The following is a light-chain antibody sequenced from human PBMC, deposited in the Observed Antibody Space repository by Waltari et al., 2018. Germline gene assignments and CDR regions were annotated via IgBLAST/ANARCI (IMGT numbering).Light chain of an antibody. V-gene: IGKV3-20*01. CDR1: QSVSRA. J-gene: IGKJ1*01. Sequence: EIVLTQSPGTLSLSPGESDNLSCRASQSVSRALAWYQQKPCPAPRLLIHAASTRATGVPNRFGGSWSVTDFSLTISRLDPEGVALYYFQHYVYLPVTFGQGTKVEI. CDR2: AAS. CDR3: QHYVYLPVT.